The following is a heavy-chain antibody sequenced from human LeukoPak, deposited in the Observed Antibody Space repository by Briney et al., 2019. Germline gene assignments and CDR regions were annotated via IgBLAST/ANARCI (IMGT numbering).Heavy chain of an antibody. CDR2: ISGSGGST. V-gene: IGHV3-23*01. CDR3: AKGDSSSWYDAFDI. CDR1: GFTFSSYA. J-gene: IGHJ3*02. Sequence: GGSLRLSCAASGFTFSSYAMSWVRQAPGKGLEWVSAISGSGGSTYYADSVKGRFTISRDNAKNSLNLQMNSLRAEDMALYYCAKGDSSSWYDAFDIWGQGTMVTVSS. D-gene: IGHD6-6*01.